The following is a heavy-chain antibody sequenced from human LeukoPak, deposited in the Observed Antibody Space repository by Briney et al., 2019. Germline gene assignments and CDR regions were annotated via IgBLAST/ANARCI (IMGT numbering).Heavy chain of an antibody. V-gene: IGHV1-24*01. J-gene: IGHJ5*02. CDR2: FDPEDGET. CDR3: ALVVAATPYWFDP. CDR1: VYTLTELS. Sequence: GASVNVSCKVSVYTLTELSMHWVRQAPGKGLEWMGGFDPEDGETIYAQKFQGRVTKTEDTSTDTAYMELSSLRSEDTAVYYCALVVAATPYWFDPWGQGTLVTVSS. D-gene: IGHD2-15*01.